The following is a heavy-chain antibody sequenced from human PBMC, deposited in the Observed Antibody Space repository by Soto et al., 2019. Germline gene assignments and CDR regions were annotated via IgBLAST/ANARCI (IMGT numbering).Heavy chain of an antibody. CDR3: ARGRCYYDSSAYDY. Sequence: QVQLVESGGGLVKPGGSLRLSCAASGFTFSDYYMNWIRQAPGKGLEWVSYISGGGGSTIYYADSVKGRFNISRDNAKNSLYLEMNILRAEDTAVYYCARGRCYYDSSAYDYWGQGTLVVVSS. V-gene: IGHV3-11*01. CDR1: GFTFSDYY. CDR2: ISGGGGSTI. D-gene: IGHD3-22*01. J-gene: IGHJ4*02.